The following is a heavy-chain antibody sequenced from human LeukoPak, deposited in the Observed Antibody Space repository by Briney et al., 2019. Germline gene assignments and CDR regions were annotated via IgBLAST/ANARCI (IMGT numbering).Heavy chain of an antibody. D-gene: IGHD4-17*01. Sequence: GGSLRLSCAASGFTFSSHWMSWVRQAPGKGLEGVVNIKQDGSEKYCVESVKGRFTVSRDDAKNSLYLQMNSLRAEDTAVYYCARGVLEGDYGLDLWGRGTLVTVSS. CDR1: GFTFSSHW. CDR3: ARGVLEGDYGLDL. V-gene: IGHV3-7*01. J-gene: IGHJ2*01. CDR2: IKQDGSEK.